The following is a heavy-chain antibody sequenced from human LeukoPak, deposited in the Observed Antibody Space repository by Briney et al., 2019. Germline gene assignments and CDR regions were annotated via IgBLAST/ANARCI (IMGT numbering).Heavy chain of an antibody. V-gene: IGHV3-23*01. CDR1: GFTFSSYA. J-gene: IGHJ6*03. CDR3: AKMRGQYYHSYYMGA. CDR2: GGSGGST. Sequence: GGSLTLSCAASGFTFSSYAMSWVRQPPGKGLEWVSYGGSGGSTYYADSVKGRFTVSRDNSKSTLYLQMNSLTAEDTAVYYCAKMRGQYYHSYYMGAWGKGTTVTVSS.